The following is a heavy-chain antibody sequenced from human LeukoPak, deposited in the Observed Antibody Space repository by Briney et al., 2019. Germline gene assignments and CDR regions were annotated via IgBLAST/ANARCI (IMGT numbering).Heavy chain of an antibody. CDR1: GFTFSSYA. J-gene: IGHJ4*02. Sequence: GGSLRLSCAASGFTFSSYAMHWVRQAPGKGLEWVAVISYDGSNKYYADSVKGRFTISRDNSKNTLYLQMNSLRAEDTAVYHCARAPYTYCSGGRCYFDYWGQGILVTVSS. CDR3: ARAPYTYCSGGRCYFDY. D-gene: IGHD2-15*01. V-gene: IGHV3-30*04. CDR2: ISYDGSNK.